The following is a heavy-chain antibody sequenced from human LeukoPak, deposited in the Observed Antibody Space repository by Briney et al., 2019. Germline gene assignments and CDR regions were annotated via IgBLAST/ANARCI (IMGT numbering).Heavy chain of an antibody. CDR1: GYIFTKHG. CDR3: ARGSSPKGGYCANARCPSFAP. Sequence: ASVKVSCKASGYIFTKHGISWLRQAPGQGLEWMGWINPYSGNTNYAQKFQGRVAMTTDTATTTAYMHLRSLTSDDTAIYYCARGSSPKGGYCANARCPSFAPWGQGTLVTVSS. CDR2: INPYSGNT. J-gene: IGHJ5*02. V-gene: IGHV1-18*01. D-gene: IGHD2-8*01.